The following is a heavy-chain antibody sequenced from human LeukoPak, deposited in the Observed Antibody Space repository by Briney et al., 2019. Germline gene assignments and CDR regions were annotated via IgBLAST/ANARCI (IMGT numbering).Heavy chain of an antibody. CDR1: GFTFDDCA. Sequence: PGGSLRLSCAASGFTFDDCAMHWVRQAPGKGLEWVSAISGSGGSTYYADSVKGRFTISRDNSKNTLYLQMNSLRAEDTAVYYCAKSSSRYYDSSGQYTDYWGQGTLATVSS. D-gene: IGHD3-22*01. CDR2: ISGSGGST. CDR3: AKSSSRYYDSSGQYTDY. J-gene: IGHJ4*02. V-gene: IGHV3-23*01.